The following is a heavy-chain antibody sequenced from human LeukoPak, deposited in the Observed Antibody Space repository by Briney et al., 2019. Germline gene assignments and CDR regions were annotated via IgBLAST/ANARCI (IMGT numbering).Heavy chain of an antibody. CDR3: AKGGRNCGGDCYYDF. Sequence: GSLRLSCAASEFTFSSYVMNWVRQAPGKGLEWVSAICGSGDTTYYADSVKGRFTISRDNSKNTLYLEMNSLRAEDTALYYCAKGGRNCGGDCYYDFWGQGTLVTVSS. CDR1: EFTFSSYV. CDR2: ICGSGDTT. D-gene: IGHD2-21*01. V-gene: IGHV3-23*01. J-gene: IGHJ4*02.